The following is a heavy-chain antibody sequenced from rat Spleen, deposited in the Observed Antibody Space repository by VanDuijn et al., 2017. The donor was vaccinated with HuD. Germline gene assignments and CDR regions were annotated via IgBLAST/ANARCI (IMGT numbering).Heavy chain of an antibody. J-gene: IGHJ2*01. CDR3: ARRHYGYTDYFDY. D-gene: IGHD1-9*01. CDR2: ISYDGSST. Sequence: EVLLVESDGGLVQPGRSMKLSCVVSGFTFSNYYMAWVRQAPTKGLEWVATISYDGSSTYYRDSVKGRFTISRDNAKSTLYLQMDSLRSEDTATYYCARRHYGYTDYFDYWGQGVMVTVSS. V-gene: IGHV5-29*01. CDR1: GFTFSNYY.